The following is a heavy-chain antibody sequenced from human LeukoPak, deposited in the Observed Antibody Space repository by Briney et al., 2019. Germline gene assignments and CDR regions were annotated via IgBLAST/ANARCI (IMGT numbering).Heavy chain of an antibody. D-gene: IGHD2-15*01. CDR2: IIPIFGTA. Sequence: EASVKVSCKASGGTFSSYAISWVRQAPGQGLEWMGGIIPIFGTANYAQKFQGRVTITTDESTSTAYMELSSLRSEDTAVYYCASCSGGSDDAFDIWGQGTMVTVSS. CDR1: GGTFSSYA. CDR3: ASCSGGSDDAFDI. J-gene: IGHJ3*02. V-gene: IGHV1-69*05.